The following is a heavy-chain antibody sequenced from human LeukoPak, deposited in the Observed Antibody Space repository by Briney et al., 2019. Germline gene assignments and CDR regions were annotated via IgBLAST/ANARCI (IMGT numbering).Heavy chain of an antibody. Sequence: GGSLRLSCAASGFTFSSYAMSWVRQASGKGLEWVSAISGSGGSTYYADSVKGRFTISRDNSKSTLYLQMNSLRPEDTAVYYCAKVGHDYGDFYGYYFDYWGQGTLVTVSS. CDR2: ISGSGGST. CDR3: AKVGHDYGDFYGYYFDY. V-gene: IGHV3-23*01. CDR1: GFTFSSYA. J-gene: IGHJ4*02. D-gene: IGHD4-17*01.